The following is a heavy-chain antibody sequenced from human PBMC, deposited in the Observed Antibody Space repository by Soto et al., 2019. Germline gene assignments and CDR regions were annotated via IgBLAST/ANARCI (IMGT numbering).Heavy chain of an antibody. CDR3: ARPNGESIDYSHGMEV. V-gene: IGHV3-11*01. CDR2: ISRDGDSM. J-gene: IGHJ6*02. Sequence: QVQLVESGGGLVKPGGSLRLSCAASGFTFSDDYMAWIRQTPRKGLEYVSYISRDGDSMYYAASGKGRFTISRDNAKNSLSLQMNSLRAEDTAFYYCARPNGESIDYSHGMEVWGQGTTVTVSS. CDR1: GFTFSDDY. D-gene: IGHD2-21*01.